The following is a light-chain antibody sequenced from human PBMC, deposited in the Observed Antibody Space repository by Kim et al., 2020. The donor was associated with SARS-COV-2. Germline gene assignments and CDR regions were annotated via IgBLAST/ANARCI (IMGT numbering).Light chain of an antibody. J-gene: IGLJ2*01. CDR1: ILENRF. CDR3: QAWDSSTVL. V-gene: IGLV3-1*01. CDR2: QDD. Sequence: SYELTQPPSVSESSGQTASITCSGDILENRFACWYQQKPGQSPVLVIYQDDKRPSGIPERFSGSNSGNTATLTISGTQTMDEADYYCQAWDSSTVLFGGGTQLTVL.